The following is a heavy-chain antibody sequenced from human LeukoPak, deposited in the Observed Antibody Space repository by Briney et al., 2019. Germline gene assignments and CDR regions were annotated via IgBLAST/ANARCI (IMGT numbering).Heavy chain of an antibody. J-gene: IGHJ3*02. V-gene: IGHV4-4*07. Sequence: SETLSLTCTVSGGSISSYCWSWIRQPAGKGLEWIGRIYTSGSTNYNPSLTSRVTMSVDTSKNQFSLKLSSVTAADTAVYYCARGKKQQLQAFDIWGQGTMVTVSS. CDR1: GGSISSYC. CDR2: IYTSGST. D-gene: IGHD6-13*01. CDR3: ARGKKQQLQAFDI.